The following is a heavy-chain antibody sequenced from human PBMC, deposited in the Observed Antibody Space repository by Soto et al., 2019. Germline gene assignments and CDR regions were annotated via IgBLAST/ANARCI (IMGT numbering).Heavy chain of an antibody. J-gene: IGHJ6*03. Sequence: TGGSLRLSCAASGFTFSSYAMSWVRQAPGKGLEWVSAISGSGGSTYYADSVKGRFTISRDNSKNTLYLQMNSLRAEDTAVCYCAKDRDRANVGYYYYMDVWGKGTTVTVSS. CDR2: ISGSGGST. CDR3: AKDRDRANVGYYYYMDV. D-gene: IGHD1-26*01. V-gene: IGHV3-23*01. CDR1: GFTFSSYA.